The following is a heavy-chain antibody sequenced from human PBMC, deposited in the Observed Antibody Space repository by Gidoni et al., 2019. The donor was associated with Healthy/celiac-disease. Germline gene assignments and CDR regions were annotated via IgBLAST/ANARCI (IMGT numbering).Heavy chain of an antibody. CDR3: AIGSGTTDDAFDI. CDR2: INHSGST. J-gene: IGHJ3*02. Sequence: QVQLQQWGAGLLKPSETLSLTCAVYGGSFSGYYWSWIRQPPGKGLEWIGEINHSGSTNYNPSLKSRVTISVDTSKNQFSLKLSSVTAADTAVYYCAIGSGTTDDAFDIWGQGTMVTVSS. V-gene: IGHV4-34*01. CDR1: GGSFSGYY. D-gene: IGHD1-26*01.